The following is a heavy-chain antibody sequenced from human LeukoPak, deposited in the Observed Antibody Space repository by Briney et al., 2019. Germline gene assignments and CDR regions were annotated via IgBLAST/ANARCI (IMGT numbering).Heavy chain of an antibody. Sequence: PSETLSLTCTVSGGSISSYYWSWIRQPPGKGLEWIGYIYYSGSTNYNPSLKSRVTISVDTSKNQFSLKLSSVTAADTAVYYCARVTIFGRVSSNWFDPWGQGTLVTVSS. CDR3: ARVTIFGRVSSNWFDP. D-gene: IGHD3-3*01. J-gene: IGHJ5*02. V-gene: IGHV4-59*12. CDR1: GGSISSYY. CDR2: IYYSGST.